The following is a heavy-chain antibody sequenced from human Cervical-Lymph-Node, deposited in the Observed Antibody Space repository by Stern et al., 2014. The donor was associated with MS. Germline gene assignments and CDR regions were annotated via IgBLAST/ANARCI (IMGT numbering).Heavy chain of an antibody. J-gene: IGHJ4*02. CDR3: ARGMLHGY. CDR2: IKQDGSEK. V-gene: IGHV3-7*01. CDR1: GFTFSDYW. Sequence: EVQLVESGGGLVQPGGSLRLSCADSGFTFSDYWMNWVRQAPGKGLEWVANIKQDGSEKYNVDPVKSRFTISRDNAKNSLYLQMNSLRAEDTAVYYCARGMLHGYWGQGTLVTVSS. D-gene: IGHD2-15*01.